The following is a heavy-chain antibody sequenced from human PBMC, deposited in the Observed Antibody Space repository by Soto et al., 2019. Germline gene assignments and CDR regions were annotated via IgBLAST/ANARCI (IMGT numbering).Heavy chain of an antibody. CDR1: GFIFHYYW. CDR2: MNQDGTEK. V-gene: IGHV3-7*03. D-gene: IGHD2-8*01. Sequence: GESLKLSCAASGFIFHYYWMHWVRLTPGKGLEWVAHMNQDGTEKNYVDFVKGRFTISRDNAKNSLYLHMSSLRAEDSAVYYCVRVGLQMGNAFDFWGQGTMVTVSS. J-gene: IGHJ4*02. CDR3: VRVGLQMGNAFDF.